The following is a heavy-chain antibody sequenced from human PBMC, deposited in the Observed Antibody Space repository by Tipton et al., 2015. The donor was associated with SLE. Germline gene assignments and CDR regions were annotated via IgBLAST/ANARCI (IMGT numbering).Heavy chain of an antibody. J-gene: IGHJ3*02. CDR1: GGSISSYY. CDR3: ARRHSSSWSGPIYAFDI. V-gene: IGHV4-4*07. Sequence: LRLSCTVSGGSISSYYWSWIRQPAGKGLEWIGHIYTSGSTNYNPPLKSRVTISVDTSKNQFSLKLSSVTAADTAVYYCARRHSSSWSGPIYAFDIWGQGTMATVSS. D-gene: IGHD6-13*01. CDR2: IYTSGST.